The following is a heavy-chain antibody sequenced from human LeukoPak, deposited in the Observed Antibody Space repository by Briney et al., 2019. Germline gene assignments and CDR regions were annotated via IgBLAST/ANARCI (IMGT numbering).Heavy chain of an antibody. D-gene: IGHD3-16*01. CDR1: GYSISSGYY. CDR2: IYHSGRT. Sequence: SETLSLTCTVSGYSISSGYYWGWIRQPPGKGLEWIGIIYHSGRTDYNPSLKSRVTISEDTSKNQFSLKLSSVTAADTAVYYCARWRVSLAFDPWGQGTLVTVSS. CDR3: ARWRVSLAFDP. V-gene: IGHV4-38-2*02. J-gene: IGHJ5*02.